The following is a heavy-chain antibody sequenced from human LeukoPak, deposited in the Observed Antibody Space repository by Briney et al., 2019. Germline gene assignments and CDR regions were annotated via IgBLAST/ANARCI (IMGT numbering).Heavy chain of an antibody. CDR1: GFTFSSYE. D-gene: IGHD3-16*02. V-gene: IGHV3-48*03. Sequence: QPGGSLRLSCAASGFTFSSYEMNWVRQAPGKGLEWVSNIGSRGSTMYYADSVKGRFTISRDNAKNSLYLQMNSLRAEDTAVYYCAKSSDYVWGSYRSYYFDYWGQGTLVTVSS. CDR2: IGSRGSTM. CDR3: AKSSDYVWGSYRSYYFDY. J-gene: IGHJ4*02.